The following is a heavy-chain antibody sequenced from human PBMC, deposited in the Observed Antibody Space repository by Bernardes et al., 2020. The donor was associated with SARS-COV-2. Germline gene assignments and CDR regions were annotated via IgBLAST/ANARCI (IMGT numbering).Heavy chain of an antibody. V-gene: IGHV3-23*01. CDR1: GFTFSSYA. Sequence: GGSLRLSCAASGFTFSSYAMSWVRQAPGKGLEWVSGISGSGDSTYYADSVKGRFTISRDNSKNTLYLQMNSLRAEATAVYYCARCHASGGSCYSAGDYWGQGTLGTVSS. CDR2: ISGSGDST. J-gene: IGHJ4*02. CDR3: ARCHASGGSCYSAGDY. D-gene: IGHD2-15*01.